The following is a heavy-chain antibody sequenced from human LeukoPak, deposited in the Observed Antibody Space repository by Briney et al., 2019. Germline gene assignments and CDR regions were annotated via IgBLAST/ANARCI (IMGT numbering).Heavy chain of an antibody. CDR3: AKDRVTMIVDDEFDY. V-gene: IGHV3-23*01. CDR2: ISGSGGST. D-gene: IGHD3-22*01. Sequence: GGSLRLSCAASGFTFSSYSMNWVRQAPGKGLEWVSAISGSGGSTYYADSVKGRFTISRDNSKNTLYLQMNSLRAEDTAVYYCAKDRVTMIVDDEFDYWGQGTLVTVSS. CDR1: GFTFSSYS. J-gene: IGHJ4*02.